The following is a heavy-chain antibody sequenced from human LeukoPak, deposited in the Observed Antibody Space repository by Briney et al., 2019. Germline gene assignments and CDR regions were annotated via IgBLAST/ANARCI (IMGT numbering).Heavy chain of an antibody. CDR2: IYYSGST. J-gene: IGHJ3*02. V-gene: IGHV4-59*01. CDR1: GGSISSYY. D-gene: IGHD6-6*01. CDR3: ARDIAARPGGLPDAFDI. Sequence: PSETLSLTCTVSGGSISSYYWSWIRQPPGKGLEWIGYIYYSGSTNYNPSLKSRVTISVDTSKNQFSLKLSSVAAADTAVYYCARDIAARPGGLPDAFDIWGQGTMVTVSS.